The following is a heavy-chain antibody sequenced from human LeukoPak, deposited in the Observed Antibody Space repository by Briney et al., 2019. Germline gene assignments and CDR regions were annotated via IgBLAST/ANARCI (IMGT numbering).Heavy chain of an antibody. D-gene: IGHD4-17*01. V-gene: IGHV3-33*06. J-gene: IGHJ4*02. Sequence: GGSLRLSCAASGFTFSSYGMHWVRQAPGKGLEWVAVIWNDGSHEYYADSEKGRLTISRDNSRNTVYLQKSDLRGEDTAVYYCAKDATEYGDSHFDCWGQGSLVTVSS. CDR1: GFTFSSYG. CDR3: AKDATEYGDSHFDC. CDR2: IWNDGSHE.